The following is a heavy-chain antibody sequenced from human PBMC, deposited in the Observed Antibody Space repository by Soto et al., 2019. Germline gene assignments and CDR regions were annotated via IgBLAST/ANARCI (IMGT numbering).Heavy chain of an antibody. CDR1: GYTFTSYG. D-gene: IGHD2-2*01. CDR3: ARVEDIVVVPAAMAYAFDI. CDR2: ISAYNGNT. Sequence: ASVKVSCKASGYTFTSYGISWVRQAPGQGLEWMGWISAYNGNTNYAQRLQGRVTMTTDTSTSTAYMELRSLRSDDTAGYYCARVEDIVVVPAAMAYAFDIWGQGTMVTVSS. V-gene: IGHV1-18*01. J-gene: IGHJ3*02.